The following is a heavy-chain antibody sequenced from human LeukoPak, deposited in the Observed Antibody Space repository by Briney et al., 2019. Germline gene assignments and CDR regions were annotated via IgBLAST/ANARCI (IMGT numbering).Heavy chain of an antibody. CDR3: ARDSRYCSGGSCYNPMDV. J-gene: IGHJ4*02. V-gene: IGHV3-21*01. D-gene: IGHD2-15*01. CDR1: GFTFSSYS. CDR2: ISSSSSYI. Sequence: GGSLRLSCAASGFTFSSYSMNWVRQAPGKGLEWVSSISSSSSYIYYADSVKGRFTISRDNAKNSLYLQMNSLRAEDTAVYYCARDSRYCSGGSCYNPMDVWGQGTLVTVSS.